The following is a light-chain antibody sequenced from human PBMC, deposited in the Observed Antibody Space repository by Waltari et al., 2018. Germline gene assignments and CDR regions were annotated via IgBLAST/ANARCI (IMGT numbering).Light chain of an antibody. J-gene: IGLJ3*02. CDR2: MNG. Sequence: QSVLTQPPSASGAPGQRVTISCSGSSSNIENNNVYWYQQVPGTAPKNLIYMNGERPSGVPDRFAGSKSGTSASLAVSGLRSEDEAHYYCAAWDASLGAWLFGGGTKLTVL. CDR3: AAWDASLGAWL. CDR1: SSNIENNN. V-gene: IGLV1-47*01.